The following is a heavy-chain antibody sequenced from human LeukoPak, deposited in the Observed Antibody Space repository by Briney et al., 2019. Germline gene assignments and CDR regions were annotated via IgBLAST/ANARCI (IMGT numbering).Heavy chain of an antibody. CDR2: ISSSSSTI. Sequence: GGSLRLSCAASGFTFSSYSMNWVRQAPGKGLEWVSYISSSSSTIYYADSVKGRFTISRDNAKNSLYLQMNSLSAEDTAVYYCAREADTAMVTPDIDYWGQGTLVTVSS. CDR1: GFTFSSYS. V-gene: IGHV3-48*04. CDR3: AREADTAMVTPDIDY. D-gene: IGHD5-18*01. J-gene: IGHJ4*02.